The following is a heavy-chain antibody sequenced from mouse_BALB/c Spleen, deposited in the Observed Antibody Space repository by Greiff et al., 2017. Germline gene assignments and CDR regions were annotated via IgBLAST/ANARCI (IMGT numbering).Heavy chain of an antibody. CDR3: ARLPHYYGSSYYFDY. CDR1: GFTFSSYA. J-gene: IGHJ2*01. CDR2: ISSGGSYT. D-gene: IGHD1-1*01. V-gene: IGHV5-9-3*01. Sequence: EVQLVESGGGLVKPGGSLKLSCAASGFTFSSYAMSWVRQTPEKRLEWVATISSGGSYTYYPDSVKGRFTISRDNAKNTLYLQMSSLRSEDTAMYYCARLPHYYGSSYYFDYWGQGTTLTVSS.